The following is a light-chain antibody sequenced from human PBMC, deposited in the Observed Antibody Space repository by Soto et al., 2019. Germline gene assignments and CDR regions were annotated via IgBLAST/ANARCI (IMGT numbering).Light chain of an antibody. CDR1: QSVSSN. CDR2: GAS. V-gene: IGKV3-15*01. J-gene: IGKJ4*01. Sequence: EIVMTQSPATLSVSPGERVTLSCRASQSVSSNLAWIQKKPGQAPRLLINGASTRVTGVPARFSGSGSGTEFTLTISSLQSEDFAVYYCQQFNNWPLTFGGGTKVEIK. CDR3: QQFNNWPLT.